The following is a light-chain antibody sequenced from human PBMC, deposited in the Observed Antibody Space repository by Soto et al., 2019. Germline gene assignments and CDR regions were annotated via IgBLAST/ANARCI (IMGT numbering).Light chain of an antibody. CDR2: GAS. CDR1: QSVSSSY. Sequence: EIVLTQSPGTLSLSPGERATLSCRASQSVSSSYLAWYQQKPGQAPRLLIYGASTRATGIPDRFSGSGSGTDFSLIISRLEPEDFAVYYCQQYGGSPPITFGQGTRLEIK. J-gene: IGKJ5*01. CDR3: QQYGGSPPIT. V-gene: IGKV3-20*01.